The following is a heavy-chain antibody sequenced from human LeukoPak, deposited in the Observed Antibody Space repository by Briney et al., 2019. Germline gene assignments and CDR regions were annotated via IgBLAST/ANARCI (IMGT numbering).Heavy chain of an antibody. CDR2: IYYSGST. CDR1: GDSISTSSYY. Sequence: SETLSLTCLVSGDSISTSSYYWGWIRQPPGKGLEWIGSIYYSGSTYYNPSLKSRVTISVDTSKNQFSLKLSSVTAADTAVYYCARDWAGYCSGGSCYAFDIWGQGTMVTVSS. D-gene: IGHD2-15*01. CDR3: ARDWAGYCSGGSCYAFDI. V-gene: IGHV4-39*07. J-gene: IGHJ3*02.